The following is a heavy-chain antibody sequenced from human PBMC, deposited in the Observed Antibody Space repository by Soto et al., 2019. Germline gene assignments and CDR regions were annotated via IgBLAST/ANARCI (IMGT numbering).Heavy chain of an antibody. CDR3: ARALPVAKGGFDP. V-gene: IGHV3-23*01. D-gene: IGHD2-2*01. J-gene: IGHJ5*02. CDR1: GFTFNIYA. CDR2: VSGNGGST. Sequence: GGSLRLSCVASGFTFNIYAMTWVRQAPGKGLEWVSDVSGNGGSTYYADSVKGRFIISRDNSKNTLYLQMNSLRAEDTAVYYCARALPVAKGGFDPWGQGTLVTVSS.